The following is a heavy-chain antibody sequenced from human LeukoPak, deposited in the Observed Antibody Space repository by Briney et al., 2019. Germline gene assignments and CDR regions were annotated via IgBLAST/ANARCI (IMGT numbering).Heavy chain of an antibody. Sequence: SETLSLTCTVSGGSISSGDYYWSWIRQPPGKGLEWIGYIYYSGSTYYNPSLKSRVTISVDTSKNQFSLKLSSVTAADTAVYYCAREFKDVLGFGEFNWFDPWGQGTLVTVSS. CDR3: AREFKDVLGFGEFNWFDP. V-gene: IGHV4-30-4*01. J-gene: IGHJ5*02. CDR2: IYYSGST. D-gene: IGHD3-10*01. CDR1: GGSISSGDYY.